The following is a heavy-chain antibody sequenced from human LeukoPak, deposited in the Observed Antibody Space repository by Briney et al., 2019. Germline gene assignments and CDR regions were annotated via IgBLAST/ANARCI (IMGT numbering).Heavy chain of an antibody. Sequence: PGGSLRLSCAASGFTLSSYTMNWVRQAPGKGLEWVSAISVGVGGTSYGDSVRGRFTISRDSSKNTLYLQMNSLRAEDTAVYYCAKSTVPQFATVTTPFFDYWGQGTLVTVSS. CDR3: AKSTVPQFATVTTPFFDY. CDR2: ISVGVGGT. J-gene: IGHJ4*02. V-gene: IGHV3-23*01. D-gene: IGHD4-17*01. CDR1: GFTLSSYT.